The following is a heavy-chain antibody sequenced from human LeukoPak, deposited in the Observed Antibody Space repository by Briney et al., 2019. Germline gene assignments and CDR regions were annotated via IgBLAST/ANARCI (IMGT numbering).Heavy chain of an antibody. D-gene: IGHD6-13*01. CDR1: GGSISSYH. CDR3: ARALEQQAVTYYFDY. Sequence: KPSETLSLTRTVSGGSISSYHWSWIRQPPGKGLECIGYIYYSWSTIFTPSLKSRLTISVAPPTNQFSLKLSSVTAADTAVYYCARALEQQAVTYYFDYWGQGTLVTVSS. V-gene: IGHV4-59*01. J-gene: IGHJ4*02. CDR2: IYYSWST.